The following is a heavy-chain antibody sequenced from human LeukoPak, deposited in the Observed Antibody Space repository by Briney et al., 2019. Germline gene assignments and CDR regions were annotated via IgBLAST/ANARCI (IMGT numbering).Heavy chain of an antibody. CDR2: ISRTGNSI. D-gene: IGHD6-13*01. CDR3: ARGPYSSNWYVDY. CDR1: GFALSSYE. J-gene: IGHJ4*02. V-gene: IGHV3-48*03. Sequence: GGSLRLSCAASGFALSSYEMNWVRLAPGKGLEWISYISRTGNSIYYADSVKGRFTISRDSAKNSLYLQMNSMRAEDTAVYYCARGPYSSNWYVDYWGQGTLVTVAS.